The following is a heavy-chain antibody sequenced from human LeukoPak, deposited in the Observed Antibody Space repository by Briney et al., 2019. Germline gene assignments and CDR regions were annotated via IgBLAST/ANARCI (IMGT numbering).Heavy chain of an antibody. Sequence: SETLSLTCTVSGGSISSYYWGRIRQPPGKGLEWIGSIYYSGSTYYNPSLKSRVTISVDTSKNQFSLKLSSVTAADTAVYYCAGSNMVTHFYWDAFDIWGQGTMVTVSS. D-gene: IGHD2-21*02. CDR3: AGSNMVTHFYWDAFDI. CDR2: IYYSGST. J-gene: IGHJ3*02. CDR1: GGSISSYY. V-gene: IGHV4-39*07.